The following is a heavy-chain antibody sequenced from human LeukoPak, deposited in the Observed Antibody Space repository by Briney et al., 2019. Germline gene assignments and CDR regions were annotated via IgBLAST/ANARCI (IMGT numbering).Heavy chain of an antibody. J-gene: IGHJ4*02. CDR3: ARDPRTHYYDSSGPFDY. CDR1: GYTVTSYY. D-gene: IGHD3-22*01. CDR2: INPSGGST. V-gene: IGHV1-46*01. Sequence: ASVKVSCKASGYTVTSYYMHWVRQAPGQGLEWMGIINPSGGSTSYAQKFQGRVTMTRDTSTSTVYMELSSLRSEDTAVYYCARDPRTHYYDSSGPFDYWGQGTLVTVSS.